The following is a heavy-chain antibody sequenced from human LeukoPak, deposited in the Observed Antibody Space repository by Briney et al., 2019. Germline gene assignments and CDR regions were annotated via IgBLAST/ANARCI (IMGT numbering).Heavy chain of an antibody. J-gene: IGHJ3*02. CDR1: GFTFDDYA. CDR2: ISGDGDST. Sequence: GGSLRLSCAASGFTFDDYAIHWVRQAPGRGLDWLSLISGDGDSTYYADSVKGRFTISRDNSKNSLYLQMNSLRTEDTALYYCAKGNERRAFDIWGQGTMVTVSS. CDR3: AKGNERRAFDI. V-gene: IGHV3-43*02. D-gene: IGHD5-24*01.